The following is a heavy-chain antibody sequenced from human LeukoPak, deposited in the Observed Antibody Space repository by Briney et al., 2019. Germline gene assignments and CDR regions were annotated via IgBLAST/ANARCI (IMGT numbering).Heavy chain of an antibody. D-gene: IGHD6-13*01. CDR1: GFTFSSYW. Sequence: GGSLRLSCAASGFTFSSYWMHWVRQAPGKGLVWGSRINSDGSSTSYADSVKGRFTISRDNAKNTLYLQMNSLRAEDTAVYYCARPAIAAADPFDYWGQGTLVTVSS. CDR3: ARPAIAAADPFDY. J-gene: IGHJ4*02. CDR2: INSDGSST. V-gene: IGHV3-74*01.